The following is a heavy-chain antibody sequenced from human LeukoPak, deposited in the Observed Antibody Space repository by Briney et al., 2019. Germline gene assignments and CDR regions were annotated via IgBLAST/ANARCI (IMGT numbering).Heavy chain of an antibody. D-gene: IGHD3-10*01. V-gene: IGHV4-39*07. J-gene: IGHJ5*02. Sequence: SETLSLTCTVSGGSISSSSYYWGWIRQPPGKGLEWIGSIYYSGSTYYNPSLRSRVTISVDTSKNQFSLKLSSVTAADTAVYYCARLRMVRGVGRWFDPWGQGTLVTVSS. CDR2: IYYSGST. CDR3: ARLRMVRGVGRWFDP. CDR1: GGSISSSSYY.